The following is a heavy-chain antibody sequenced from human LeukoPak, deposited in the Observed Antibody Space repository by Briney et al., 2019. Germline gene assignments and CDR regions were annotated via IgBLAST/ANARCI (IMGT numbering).Heavy chain of an antibody. CDR2: IYYSGST. CDR1: GFTFSSYA. CDR3: ARAGYDSSGYYYDDAFNI. V-gene: IGHV4-30-4*08. D-gene: IGHD3-22*01. J-gene: IGHJ3*02. Sequence: LRLSCAASGFTFSSYAMSWVRQPPGKGLEWIGYIYYSGSTYYNPSLKSRVTISVDTSKNQFSLKLSSVTAADTAVYYCARAGYDSSGYYYDDAFNIWGQGTVVTVSS.